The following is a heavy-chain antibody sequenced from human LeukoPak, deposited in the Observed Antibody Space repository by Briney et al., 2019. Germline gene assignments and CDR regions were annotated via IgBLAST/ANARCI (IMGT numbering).Heavy chain of an antibody. J-gene: IGHJ4*02. Sequence: GSLRLSCAASGFTFSSYWMSWVRQAPGKGLEWVANIKQDGSEKDYVDSVKGRFTISRDNAKNSLYLQMNSLRVEDTAVYYCASRIVGTPDYFDYWGQGTLVTVSS. CDR3: ASRIVGTPDYFDY. D-gene: IGHD1-26*01. CDR2: IKQDGSEK. CDR1: GFTFSSYW. V-gene: IGHV3-7*01.